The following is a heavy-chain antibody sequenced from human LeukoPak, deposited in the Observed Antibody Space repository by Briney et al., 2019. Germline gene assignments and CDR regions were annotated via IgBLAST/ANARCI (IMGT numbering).Heavy chain of an antibody. CDR1: GFTFSSYT. D-gene: IGHD3-10*01. CDR2: INTGSFYI. Sequence: PGGSLRLSCAASGFTFSSYTMNWVRQAPGKGQEWVSSINTGSFYIYSADSVKGRFTISRDNAKNSLYLQMNSLRAEDTAVYYCARRITMVRGVSPFDYWGQGTLVTVSS. J-gene: IGHJ4*02. V-gene: IGHV3-21*01. CDR3: ARRITMVRGVSPFDY.